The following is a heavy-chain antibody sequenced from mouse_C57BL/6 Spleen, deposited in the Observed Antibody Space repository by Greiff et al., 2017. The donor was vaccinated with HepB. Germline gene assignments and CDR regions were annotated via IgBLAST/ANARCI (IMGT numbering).Heavy chain of an antibody. CDR1: GISITTGNYR. CDR3: ARNSLGYFDV. J-gene: IGHJ1*03. Sequence: EVKLLESGPGLVKPSQTVFLTCTVTGISITTGNYRWSWIRQFPGNKLEWIGYIYYSGTITYNPSLTSRTTITRDTPKNQFFMEMNSLTAEDTATYYCARNSLGYFDVWGTGTTVTVSS. CDR2: IYYSGTI. V-gene: IGHV3-5*01. D-gene: IGHD1-1*01.